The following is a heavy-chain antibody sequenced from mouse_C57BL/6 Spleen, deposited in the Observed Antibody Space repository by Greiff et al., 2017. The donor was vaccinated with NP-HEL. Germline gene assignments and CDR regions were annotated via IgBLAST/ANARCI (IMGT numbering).Heavy chain of an antibody. CDR3: ARLGSPVYYAMDD. Sequence: QVQLQQPGAELVKPGASVKLSCKASGYTFTSYWMHWVKQRPGQGLEWIGMIHPNSGSTNYNEKFKSKATLTVDHSSSPAYMQLSSLTSEDSAVYYCARLGSPVYYAMDDWGQGTSVTVSS. CDR1: GYTFTSYW. V-gene: IGHV1-64*01. J-gene: IGHJ4*01. CDR2: IHPNSGST.